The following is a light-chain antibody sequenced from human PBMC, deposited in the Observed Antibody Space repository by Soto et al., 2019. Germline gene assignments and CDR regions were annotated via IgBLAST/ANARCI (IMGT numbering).Light chain of an antibody. Sequence: QSVLTQPASVSGSPGQSITISCTGTNSDVGGYNYVSWYQQHPGKAPNLIIYDVINRPSGVSNRFSGSKSGNTASLTISGLQAEDEADYYCSSYTSSSTPYVFGTGTKVTVL. V-gene: IGLV2-14*01. J-gene: IGLJ1*01. CDR2: DVI. CDR1: NSDVGGYNY. CDR3: SSYTSSSTPYV.